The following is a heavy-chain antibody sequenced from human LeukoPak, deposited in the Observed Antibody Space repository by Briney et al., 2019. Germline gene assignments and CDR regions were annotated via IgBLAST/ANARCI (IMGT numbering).Heavy chain of an antibody. CDR2: VYNTGAT. J-gene: IGHJ4*02. D-gene: IGHD2-2*01. CDR3: AKVETSGGANCYALDY. CDR1: GFSVSRNY. V-gene: IGHV3-53*01. Sequence: GGSLRLSCAASGFSVSRNYMSWVRQAPEKGLEWVSVVYNTGATYYADSVKGRFTISRDDSQNTLYLQMNSLSAEDTAVYYCAKVETSGGANCYALDYWGQGTLVTVSS.